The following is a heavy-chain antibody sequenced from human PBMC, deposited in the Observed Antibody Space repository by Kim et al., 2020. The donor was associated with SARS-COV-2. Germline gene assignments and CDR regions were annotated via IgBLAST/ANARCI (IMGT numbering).Heavy chain of an antibody. CDR3: ARDSNYYGSGSYLDY. D-gene: IGHD3-10*01. V-gene: IGHV3-30*03. CDR1: GFTFTNYG. Sequence: GGSLRLSCAASGFTFTNYGMHWVRQAPGKGLEWMAVMSYDGSNEYYADSVKGRFTISIDNSNNTLYLQMNSLRAEDTAVYYCARDSNYYGSGSYLDYWGQGTLVTVSS. CDR2: MSYDGSNE. J-gene: IGHJ4*02.